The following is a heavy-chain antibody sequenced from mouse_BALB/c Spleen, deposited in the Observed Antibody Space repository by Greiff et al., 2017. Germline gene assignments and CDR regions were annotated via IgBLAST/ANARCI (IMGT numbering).Heavy chain of an antibody. D-gene: IGHD1-1*01. J-gene: IGHJ4*01. CDR1: GFDFSRYW. V-gene: IGHV4-1*02. CDR2: INPDSSTI. CDR3: AREDYYYGSTYAMDY. Sequence: EVKLQESGGGLVQPGGSLKLSCAASGFDFSRYWMSWVRQAPGKGLEWIGEINPDSSTINYTPSLKDKFIISRDNAKNTLYLQMSKVRSEDTALYYCAREDYYYGSTYAMDYWGQGTSVTVSS.